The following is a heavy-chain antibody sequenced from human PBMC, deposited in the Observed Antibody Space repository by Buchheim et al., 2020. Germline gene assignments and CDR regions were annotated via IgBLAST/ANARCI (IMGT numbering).Heavy chain of an antibody. V-gene: IGHV3-30-3*01. J-gene: IGHJ4*02. CDR3: ARDTGGVIVRGYFDY. CDR2: ISYDGSNK. Sequence: QVQLVESGGGVVQPGRSLRLSCAASGFTFSSYAMHWVRQAPGKGLEWVAVISYDGSNKYYADSVKGRFTISRDNSKNTLYLQMNSLRAEDTAVYYCARDTGGVIVRGYFDYWGQGTL. D-gene: IGHD3-16*02. CDR1: GFTFSSYA.